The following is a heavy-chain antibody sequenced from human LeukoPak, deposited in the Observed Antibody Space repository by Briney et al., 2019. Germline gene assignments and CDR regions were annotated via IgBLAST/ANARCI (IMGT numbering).Heavy chain of an antibody. J-gene: IGHJ4*02. D-gene: IGHD6-19*01. CDR1: GYTFTSYA. CDR3: ARAWSSGWYQAGYFDY. V-gene: IGHV1-3*01. Sequence: ASVKVSCKASGYTFTSYAMHWVRQAPGQRLEWMGWINAGNGNTKYSQKFQGRVTITRDTSASTAYMELSSLRSEDTAVYYCARAWSSGWYQAGYFDYWGQGTLVTVSS. CDR2: INAGNGNT.